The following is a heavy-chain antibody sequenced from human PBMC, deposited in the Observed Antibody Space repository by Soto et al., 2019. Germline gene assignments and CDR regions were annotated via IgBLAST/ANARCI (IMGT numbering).Heavy chain of an antibody. CDR2: INPNSGGT. CDR1: GYTFTGYY. V-gene: IGHV1-2*04. Sequence: QVQLVQSGAEVKKPGASVKVSCKASGYTFTGYYMHWVRQAPGQGLEWMGWINPNSGGTNYAQKFQGWVTRTRDTSISTAYMVLSRLRSDDTAVYYCARDPTGVEMATIVRGYFDLWGRGTMVTVSS. J-gene: IGHJ2*01. D-gene: IGHD5-12*01. CDR3: ARDPTGVEMATIVRGYFDL.